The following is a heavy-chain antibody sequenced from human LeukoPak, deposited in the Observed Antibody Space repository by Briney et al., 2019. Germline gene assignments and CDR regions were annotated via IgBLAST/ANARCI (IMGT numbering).Heavy chain of an antibody. J-gene: IGHJ4*02. CDR3: ARGLEDSGWQPFYFDS. D-gene: IGHD6-19*01. V-gene: IGHV4-59*01. Sequence: SETLSLTCTVSGGSISSYVWSWIRQPPGKGLEWIGEFYNSGRSKYNPYLKSRVTISVDTSKNQFSLKLSSVTAADTGVYYCARGLEDSGWQPFYFDSWGQGSLVSVSS. CDR1: GGSISSYV. CDR2: FYNSGRS.